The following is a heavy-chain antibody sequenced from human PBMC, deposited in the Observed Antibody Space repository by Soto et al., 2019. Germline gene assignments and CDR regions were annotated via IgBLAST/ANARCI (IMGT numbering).Heavy chain of an antibody. J-gene: IGHJ4*02. V-gene: IGHV3-74*01. CDR1: GYSFSSYW. CDR3: SGDSFGGYDQ. D-gene: IGHD6-13*01. Sequence: EVQLVDSGGDLVQPGGSLRLSCAASGYSFSSYWMHWVRQVPGKGLVWVSRIDRDGSRTDYADSVKGRFTIPRDNDKNPLYIPMDSLRDKVTATYYCSGDSFGGYDQRGQGSLVTVSS. CDR2: IDRDGSRT.